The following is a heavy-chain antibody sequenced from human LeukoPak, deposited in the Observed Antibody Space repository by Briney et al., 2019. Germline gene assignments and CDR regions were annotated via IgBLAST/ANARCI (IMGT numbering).Heavy chain of an antibody. Sequence: KTGGSLRLSCAASGFTFSSFWMSWVRQAPGKGVEWVANIKQDGSEKYYVDSVKGRFTISRDNAKNSLYLQMNSLRAEDTAVYYCARHDCSSTSCYYYYYYYGMDVWGQGTTVTVSS. J-gene: IGHJ6*02. D-gene: IGHD2-2*01. CDR1: GFTFSSFW. CDR2: IKQDGSEK. CDR3: ARHDCSSTSCYYYYYYYGMDV. V-gene: IGHV3-7*01.